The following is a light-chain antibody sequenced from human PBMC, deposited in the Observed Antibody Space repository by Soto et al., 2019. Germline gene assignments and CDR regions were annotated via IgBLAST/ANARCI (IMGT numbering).Light chain of an antibody. CDR2: GTS. V-gene: IGKV3-20*01. CDR3: QQYGSWT. CDR1: QTISSDY. J-gene: IGKJ1*01. Sequence: EIVMTQSPGTLSVSPGERATLSCRASQTISSDYLAWNQQKPGQAPSLLIYGTSSRASGIPDRFSGSGSGTDFHLTISRLGPGDSAIYYCQQYGSWTFGEVTKVEIK.